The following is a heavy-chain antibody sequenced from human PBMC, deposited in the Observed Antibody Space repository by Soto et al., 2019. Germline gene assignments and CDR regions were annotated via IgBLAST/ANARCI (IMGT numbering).Heavy chain of an antibody. D-gene: IGHD3-3*01. J-gene: IGHJ5*02. V-gene: IGHV1-3*01. CDR3: ARAHRDLEWLLYIDWFDP. CDR2: INAGNGNT. CDR1: GYTFTSYA. Sequence: ASVKVSCKASGYTFTSYAMHWVRQAPGQRLEWMGWINAGNGNTKYSQKFQGRVTITRDTSASTAYMELSSLRSEDTAVYYCARAHRDLEWLLYIDWFDPWGQGTLVTVSS.